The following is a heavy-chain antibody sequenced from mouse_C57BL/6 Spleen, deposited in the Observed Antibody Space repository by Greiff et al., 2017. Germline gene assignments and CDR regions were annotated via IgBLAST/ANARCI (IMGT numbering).Heavy chain of an antibody. CDR2: IHPNSGST. CDR3: ARGGIGGAMDY. Sequence: QVQLKQPGAELVKPGASVKLSCKASGYTFTSYWMHWVKQRPGQGLEWIGMIHPNSGSTNYNEKFKSKATLTVDKSSSTAYMQLSSLTSEDSAVYYCARGGIGGAMDYWGQGTSVTVSS. CDR1: GYTFTSYW. V-gene: IGHV1-64*01. J-gene: IGHJ4*01.